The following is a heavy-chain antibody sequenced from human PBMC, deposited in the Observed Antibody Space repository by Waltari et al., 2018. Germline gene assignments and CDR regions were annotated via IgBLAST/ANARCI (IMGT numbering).Heavy chain of an antibody. CDR3: ARDDRLGRDDDY. V-gene: IGHV1-69*01. CDR2: IIPIFGTA. J-gene: IGHJ4*02. CDR1: GGTFISYA. Sequence: QVQLVQSGAEVKKPGSSVKVSCKASGGTFISYAISWGRQAPGQGLEWMGGIIPIFGTANYERKFQGRVTITADESTSTAYMELSSLRSEDTAVYYCARDDRLGRDDDYWGQGTLVTVSS. D-gene: IGHD7-27*01.